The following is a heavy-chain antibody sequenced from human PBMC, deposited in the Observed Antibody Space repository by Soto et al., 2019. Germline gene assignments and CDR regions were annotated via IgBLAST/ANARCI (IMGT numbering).Heavy chain of an antibody. V-gene: IGHV3-74*01. J-gene: IGHJ4*02. D-gene: IGHD5-12*01. Sequence: EVQLVESGGGLVQPGGSLRLSCAASGFTYSSYWMHWVRQAPGKGLVWVSRINSDGSSTTYADSVKGRFTISRDNAKNTLYLQMISLRAEDTAIYYCARGEMATMWPFGYWGQGTLVTVSS. CDR3: ARGEMATMWPFGY. CDR2: INSDGSST. CDR1: GFTYSSYW.